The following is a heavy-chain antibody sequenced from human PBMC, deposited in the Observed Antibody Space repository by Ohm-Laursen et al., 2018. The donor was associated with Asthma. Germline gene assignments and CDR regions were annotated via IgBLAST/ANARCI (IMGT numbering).Heavy chain of an antibody. V-gene: IGHV3-48*02. CDR2: ISSSSSSL. CDR3: ARGYYYDSRASYYFDY. D-gene: IGHD3-22*01. CDR1: GFSFSSYT. J-gene: IGHJ4*02. Sequence: SLRLSCAASGFSFSSYTMNWVRQAPGKGLEWVSYISSSSSSLYYADSVKGRFTISRDDAKNSLSLQMNSLRDDDTAVYYCARGYYYDSRASYYFDYWGQGTLVTVST.